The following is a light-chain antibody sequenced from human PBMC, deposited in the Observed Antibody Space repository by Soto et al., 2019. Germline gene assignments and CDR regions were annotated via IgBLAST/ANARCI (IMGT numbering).Light chain of an antibody. Sequence: DIQMTQSPSSLSASVGDRVTITCRASQGISNYLAWYQQKPGKVPKLLIYAASTLQSGVPSRFSGSGSGTDFTLTISSLQPEDVAVYYCQKYNSALLFTFGPGTKVDIK. J-gene: IGKJ3*01. CDR1: QGISNY. CDR2: AAS. V-gene: IGKV1-27*01. CDR3: QKYNSALLFT.